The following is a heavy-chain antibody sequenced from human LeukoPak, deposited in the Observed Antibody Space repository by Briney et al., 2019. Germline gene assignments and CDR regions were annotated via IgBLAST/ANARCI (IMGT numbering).Heavy chain of an antibody. D-gene: IGHD3-3*01. Sequence: SETLSLTCTVSGGSISSYYWSWIRQPPGKGLEWIGFIYYSGSTNYNPSLKSRVTISVDTSKNQFSLKLSSVTATDTAVYYCARDGQLRFLEWFPMDVWGKGTTVTVSS. CDR2: IYYSGST. J-gene: IGHJ6*03. V-gene: IGHV4-59*01. CDR3: ARDGQLRFLEWFPMDV. CDR1: GGSISSYY.